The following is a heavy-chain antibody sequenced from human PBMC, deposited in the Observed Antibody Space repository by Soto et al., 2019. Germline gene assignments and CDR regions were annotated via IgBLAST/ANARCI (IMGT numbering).Heavy chain of an antibody. Sequence: QIQVVQSGAEVKKPGASVKVSCKASGYSFTSYGISWVRQAPGQGLEWMGWISGYNGNTKNAQKFQGRVTMTTDTTTSTADMELRSLRSDDTAVYYCARVQPASGSRLYGMDVW. D-gene: IGHD3-22*01. CDR2: ISGYNGNT. CDR1: GYSFTSYG. CDR3: ARVQPASGSRLYGMDV. J-gene: IGHJ6*01. V-gene: IGHV1-18*01.